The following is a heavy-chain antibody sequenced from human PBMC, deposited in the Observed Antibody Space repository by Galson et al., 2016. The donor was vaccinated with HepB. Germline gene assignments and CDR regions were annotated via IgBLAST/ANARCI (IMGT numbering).Heavy chain of an antibody. CDR3: ALGVSVPVGYDWYFNL. Sequence: SVKVSCKVSGYTLSELSIHWVRQSPGKGLEWMGSFDPEEDGKRLYAEKFKGRVTTTEDTSTDAAYMELSRLTSEDTANYFCALGVSVPVGYDWYFNLWGRGTLVTVSS. D-gene: IGHD2-2*03. CDR1: GYTLSELS. V-gene: IGHV1-24*01. CDR2: FDPEEDGKR. J-gene: IGHJ2*01.